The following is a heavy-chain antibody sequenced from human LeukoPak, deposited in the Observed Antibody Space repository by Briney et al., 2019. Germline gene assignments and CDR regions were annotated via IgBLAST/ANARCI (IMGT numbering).Heavy chain of an antibody. V-gene: IGHV3-23*01. D-gene: IGHD3-10*01. Sequence: PGGSLRLSCAASGFTFGAYSMSWVRQAAGKVLEWVSAITDTGGDTYSAYFVKGRSIISRDNSKNTLCLQMNSLRAEDTAVYYCAKGSSGSRPYYFDYWGQGTLVTVSS. CDR2: ITDTGGDT. CDR1: GFTFGAYS. J-gene: IGHJ4*02. CDR3: AKGSSGSRPYYFDY.